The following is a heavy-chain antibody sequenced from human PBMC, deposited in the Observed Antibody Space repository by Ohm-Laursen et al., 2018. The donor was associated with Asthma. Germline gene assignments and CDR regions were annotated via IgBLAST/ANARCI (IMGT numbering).Heavy chain of an antibody. CDR1: GFTFRSYA. J-gene: IGHJ4*02. CDR3: ARDVMEWYLPAFDF. V-gene: IGHV3-48*01. CDR2: ISSTGSTM. D-gene: IGHD3-3*01. Sequence: SLRLSCTASGFTFRSYAMRWVRQAPGKGLEWVSYISSTGSTMYYADSVNGRFTVSRDDSKNTLYLQMNSLRPDDTAVYYCARDVMEWYLPAFDFWGQGTLVTVSS.